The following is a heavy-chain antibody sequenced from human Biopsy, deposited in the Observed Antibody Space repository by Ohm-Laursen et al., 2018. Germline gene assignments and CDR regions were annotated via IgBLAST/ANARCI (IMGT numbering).Heavy chain of an antibody. CDR3: AKGGHKAWLDS. D-gene: IGHD1-26*01. Sequence: ASVKVSCKASGYSFTSYYMHWVRQAPGQGLEWMGIINPSGGSTDYAQKFQGRVTMTRDTSTSTVYMELISLRSDDTAVYYCAKGGHKAWLDSWGQGALVTVS. J-gene: IGHJ5*01. CDR2: INPSGGST. CDR1: GYSFTSYY. V-gene: IGHV1-46*01.